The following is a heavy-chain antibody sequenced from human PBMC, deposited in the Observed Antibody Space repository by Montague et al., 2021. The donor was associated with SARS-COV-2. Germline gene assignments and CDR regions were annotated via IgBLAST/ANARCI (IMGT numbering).Heavy chain of an antibody. Sequence: SETLSLTCAVYGDSMSRWYWGGVRKPTRKELEYVGSIYAVGSSNYNPSLKSRITISVDTSKNQFSLKLSSVTAADTAVYYCARVKRGDYYGLGVSAHFDYWGEAALVPGCS. J-gene: IGHJ4*02. CDR2: IYAVGSS. D-gene: IGHD3-10*01. V-gene: IGHV4-59*01. CDR1: GDSMSRWY. CDR3: ARVKRGDYYGLGVSAHFDY.